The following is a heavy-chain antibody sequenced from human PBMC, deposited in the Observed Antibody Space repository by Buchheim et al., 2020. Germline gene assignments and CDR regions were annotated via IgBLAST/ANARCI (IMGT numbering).Heavy chain of an antibody. J-gene: IGHJ6*02. CDR3: AKDRMAVAGPSRYYYYGMDV. Sequence: QVQLVESGGGVVQPGRSLRLSCAASGFTFSSYGMHWVRQAPGKGLEWVAVISYDGSNKYYADSVKGRFTISRDNSKNTLYLQMNSLRAEDTAVYYCAKDRMAVAGPSRYYYYGMDVWGQGTT. D-gene: IGHD6-19*01. V-gene: IGHV3-30*18. CDR2: ISYDGSNK. CDR1: GFTFSSYG.